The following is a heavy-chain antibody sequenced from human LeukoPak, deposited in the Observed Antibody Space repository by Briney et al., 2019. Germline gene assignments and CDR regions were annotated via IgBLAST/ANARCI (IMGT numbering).Heavy chain of an antibody. CDR1: GFTFSSYW. V-gene: IGHV3-7*01. D-gene: IGHD6-13*01. Sequence: GGSLRLSCAASGFTFSSYWMSWVRQAPGKGPEWVANIKQDGSEKYYVDSVKGRFTISRDNAKSSLYLQMNSLRAEDTAVYYCARVATIAAAPIDYWGQGTLVTVSS. J-gene: IGHJ4*02. CDR2: IKQDGSEK. CDR3: ARVATIAAAPIDY.